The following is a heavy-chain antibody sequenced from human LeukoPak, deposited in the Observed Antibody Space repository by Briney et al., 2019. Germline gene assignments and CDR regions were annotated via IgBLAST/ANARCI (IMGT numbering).Heavy chain of an antibody. V-gene: IGHV4-59*01. J-gene: IGHJ4*02. CDR2: IYYSGST. CDR3: ARALGGCSGGSCGYYFDY. Sequence: SETLSLTCTVSGGSISSYYWSWIRQPPGKGLEWIGYIYYSGSTNYNPSLKSRVTISVDTSKNQFSLKLGSVTAADTAVYYCARALGGCSGGSCGYYFDYWGQGTLVTVSS. CDR1: GGSISSYY. D-gene: IGHD2-15*01.